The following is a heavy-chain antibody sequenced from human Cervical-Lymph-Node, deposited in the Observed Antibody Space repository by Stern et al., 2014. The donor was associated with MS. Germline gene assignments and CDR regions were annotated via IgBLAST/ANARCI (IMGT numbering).Heavy chain of an antibody. J-gene: IGHJ3*02. CDR3: ARGLLGSENAFDI. CDR2: ISAYNGNT. D-gene: IGHD2-15*01. Sequence: QVQLQESGADVNKPPPPVKLSCKASGYTFTTYGISWVRHPPRQRLEWMGRISAYNGNTNYAQKLQGRVTMTTDTSTSTAYMELRSLRSDDTAVYYCARGLLGSENAFDIWGQGTMVTVSS. V-gene: IGHV1-18*01. CDR1: GYTFTTYG.